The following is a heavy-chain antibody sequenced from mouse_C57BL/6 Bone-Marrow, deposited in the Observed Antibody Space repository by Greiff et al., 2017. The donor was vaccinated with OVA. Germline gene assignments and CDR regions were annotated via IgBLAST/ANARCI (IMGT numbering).Heavy chain of an antibody. J-gene: IGHJ3*01. CDR1: GYTFTSYW. D-gene: IGHD1-1*01. Sequence: VQLQQPGAELVRPGSSVKLSCKASGYTFTSYWMHWVKQRPIQGLEWIGNIDPSDSETHYNQKFKDKATLTVDKSSSTAYMQLSSLTSEDSAVYYCARVWVGAWFAYWGQGTLVTVSA. CDR3: ARVWVGAWFAY. CDR2: IDPSDSET. V-gene: IGHV1-52*01.